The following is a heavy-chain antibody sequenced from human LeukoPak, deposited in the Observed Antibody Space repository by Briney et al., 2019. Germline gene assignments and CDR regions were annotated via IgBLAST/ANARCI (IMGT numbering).Heavy chain of an antibody. J-gene: IGHJ4*02. Sequence: SETLSLTCAVSGGSISSSNWWSWVRQPPGKGLEWIGEVYHSGSTNYNPSLKSRVTISLDMSKDQFSLKLSSVTAADTAVYYCGGGDMGFFDYWGQGALVTVSS. V-gene: IGHV4-4*02. CDR3: GGGDMGFFDY. D-gene: IGHD4-17*01. CDR1: GGSISSSNW. CDR2: VYHSGST.